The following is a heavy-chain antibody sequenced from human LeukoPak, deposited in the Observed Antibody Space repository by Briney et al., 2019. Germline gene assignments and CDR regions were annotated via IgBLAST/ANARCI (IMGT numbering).Heavy chain of an antibody. CDR1: GYTFTGYY. J-gene: IGHJ5*02. CDR3: ARAPYGSGRFDP. V-gene: IGHV1-18*04. D-gene: IGHD3-10*01. Sequence: GASVKVSCKASGYTFTGYYMHWVRQAPGQGLEWMGWISAYNGNTNYAQKLQGRVTMTTDTSTSTAYMELRSLRSDDTAVYYCARAPYGSGRFDPWGQGTLVTVSS. CDR2: ISAYNGNT.